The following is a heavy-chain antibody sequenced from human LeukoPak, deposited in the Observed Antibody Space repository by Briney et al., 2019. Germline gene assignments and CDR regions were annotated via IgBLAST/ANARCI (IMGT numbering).Heavy chain of an antibody. CDR3: ARGGNLEN. CDR2: INEDGGER. CDR1: GFTFSRHG. Sequence: GGSLRLSCAASGFTFSRHGMHWVRQAPGKGLEWVANINEDGGERHYVDTVKGRFTISRDNAKNSLYLQMNSLRAEDTAVYYCARGGNLENWGRGTLVTVSS. J-gene: IGHJ4*02. V-gene: IGHV3-7*01. D-gene: IGHD1-14*01.